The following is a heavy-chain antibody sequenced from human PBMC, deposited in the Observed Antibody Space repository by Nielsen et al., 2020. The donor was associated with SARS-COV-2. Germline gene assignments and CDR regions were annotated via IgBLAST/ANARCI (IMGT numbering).Heavy chain of an antibody. J-gene: IGHJ4*02. CDR1: GFNIDDSA. D-gene: IGHD6-13*01. V-gene: IGHV3-9*01. CDR2: ISWNGGAN. Sequence: SLRLSCVVSGFNIDDSAMHWVRQPPGKGLEWVSGISWNGGANKYADSVEGRFTISRDKAKNSLYLQLTSLTPDDTAVYYCVKDLGLAYSHGYFHHWGQGTLVSVSS. CDR3: VKDLGLAYSHGYFHH.